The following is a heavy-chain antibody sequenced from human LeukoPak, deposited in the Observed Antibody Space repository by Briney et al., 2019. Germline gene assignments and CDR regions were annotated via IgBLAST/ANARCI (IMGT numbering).Heavy chain of an antibody. D-gene: IGHD3-22*01. CDR3: ARGYYYDSSGYYPIAHFDY. V-gene: IGHV1-69*13. J-gene: IGHJ4*02. Sequence: SVKVSCKASGGTFSSYAISWVRQAPGQGLEWMGGIIPIFGTANYAQKFQGRVTITADESTSTAYMELSSLRSEDTAVYYCARGYYYDSSGYYPIAHFDYWGQGTLVTVSS. CDR2: IIPIFGTA. CDR1: GGTFSSYA.